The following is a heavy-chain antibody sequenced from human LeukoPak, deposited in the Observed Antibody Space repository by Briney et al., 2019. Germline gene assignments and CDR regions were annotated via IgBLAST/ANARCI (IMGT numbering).Heavy chain of an antibody. CDR1: GFTFSSYW. CDR3: ARPAPYYYDSSGYRWFDP. V-gene: IGHV3-7*01. Sequence: WGSLRLSCAASGFTFSSYWMSWVRQAPGKGLEWVANIKQDGSEKYYVDSVKGRFTISRDNAKNSLYLQMNSLRAEDTAVYYCARPAPYYYDSSGYRWFDPWGQGTLVTVSS. D-gene: IGHD3-22*01. J-gene: IGHJ5*02. CDR2: IKQDGSEK.